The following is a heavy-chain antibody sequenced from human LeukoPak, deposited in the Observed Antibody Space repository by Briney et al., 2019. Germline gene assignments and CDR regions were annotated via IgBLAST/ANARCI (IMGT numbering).Heavy chain of an antibody. CDR3: ARRVMGAMTLDY. CDR1: GGSISSSSYY. CDR2: IYYSGST. V-gene: IGHV4-39*01. D-gene: IGHD2-2*01. Sequence: SETLSLTCTVSGGSISSSSYYWGWIRQPPGKGLEWIGSIYYSGSTYYNPSLKSRVTISVDTSKNQSSLKLSSVTAADTAVYYCARRVMGAMTLDYWGQGTLVTVSS. J-gene: IGHJ4*02.